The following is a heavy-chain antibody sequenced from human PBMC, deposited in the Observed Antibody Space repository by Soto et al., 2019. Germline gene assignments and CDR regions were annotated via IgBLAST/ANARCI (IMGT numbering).Heavy chain of an antibody. J-gene: IGHJ4*02. D-gene: IGHD3-22*01. CDR2: INHVATT. V-gene: IGHV4-34*01. CDR3: ARHYYDSTGDYRSPLGE. CDR1: GGSFGGYY. Sequence: QLQQWGAGLLKPSETLSLTCEVSGGSFGGYYWSWIRQPPGKGLEWIGEINHVATTNYNPSLKSRVTISLVMSINRFSLKLTSVTASDTAVNYCARHYYDSTGDYRSPLGEWGQRTLVIVSS.